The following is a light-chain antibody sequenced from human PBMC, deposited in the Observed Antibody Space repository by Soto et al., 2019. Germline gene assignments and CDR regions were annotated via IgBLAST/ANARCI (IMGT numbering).Light chain of an antibody. CDR2: GAS. CDR3: HQSYSTPLT. V-gene: IGKV1-39*01. Sequence: DIQMTQSPYSLSASVGDRVTIACRASQTITNYLNWYQQKSGRAPRLLIFGASNLQTGVTPRFSGRGFGTNFTLTISSLQPEDFASYYFHQSYSTPLTFGPGTKVDI. CDR1: QTITNY. J-gene: IGKJ3*01.